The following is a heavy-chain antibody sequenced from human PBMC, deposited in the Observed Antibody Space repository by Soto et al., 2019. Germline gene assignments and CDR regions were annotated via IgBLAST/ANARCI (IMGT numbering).Heavy chain of an antibody. J-gene: IGHJ6*03. D-gene: IGHD3-10*01. CDR3: ARDLVVRGVPGPYYYYYMDV. V-gene: IGHV3-33*01. CDR1: GFTFSSYG. Sequence: QVQLVESGGGVVQPGRSLRLSCAASGFTFSSYGMHWVRQAPGKGLEWVAVIWYDGSNKYYADSVKGRFTISRDNSKNTLYLQMNSLRAEDTAVYYCARDLVVRGVPGPYYYYYMDVWGKGTTVTVSS. CDR2: IWYDGSNK.